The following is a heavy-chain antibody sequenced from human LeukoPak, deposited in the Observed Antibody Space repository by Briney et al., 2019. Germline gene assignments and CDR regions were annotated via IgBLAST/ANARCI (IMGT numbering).Heavy chain of an antibody. CDR1: GFTFSTYW. V-gene: IGHV3-74*03. CDR3: ARSPNCGGDCS. J-gene: IGHJ4*02. CDR2: ISSDGSRT. D-gene: IGHD2-21*02. Sequence: PGGSLRLSCAVSGFTFSTYWMHWVRQAPGKGLVWVSRISSDGSRTTYTDSVKGRFTISRDNGNNTLYLEMNSLTAEDTAVYYCARSPNCGGDCSWGQGTLVTVS.